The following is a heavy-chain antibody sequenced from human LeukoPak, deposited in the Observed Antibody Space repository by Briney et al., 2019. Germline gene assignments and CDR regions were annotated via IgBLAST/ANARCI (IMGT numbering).Heavy chain of an antibody. V-gene: IGHV3-30*18. CDR1: GFTFSSYG. J-gene: IGHJ4*02. CDR2: ISYDGSNK. CDR3: AKDFMVATGY. D-gene: IGHD5-12*01. Sequence: GGSLRLSCAASGFTFSSYGMHWVRQAPGKGLEWVAVISYDGSNKYYADSVKGRFTISRDDSKNTLYLQMNSLRAEDTAVYYCAKDFMVATGYWGQGTLVTVSS.